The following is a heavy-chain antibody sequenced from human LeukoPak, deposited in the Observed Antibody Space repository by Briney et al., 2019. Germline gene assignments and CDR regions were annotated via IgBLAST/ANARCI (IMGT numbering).Heavy chain of an antibody. V-gene: IGHV3-30*18. CDR2: ISYDGSNK. CDR3: AKVPYGDYVFDY. J-gene: IGHJ4*02. D-gene: IGHD4-17*01. CDR1: GFTFSSYG. Sequence: PGGSLRLSCAASGFTFSSYGMHWVRQAPGKGLEWVAVISYDGSNKYYADSVKGRFTISRDNSKNTLYLQMNSLRAEDTAVYYCAKVPYGDYVFDYWGLGTLVTVSS.